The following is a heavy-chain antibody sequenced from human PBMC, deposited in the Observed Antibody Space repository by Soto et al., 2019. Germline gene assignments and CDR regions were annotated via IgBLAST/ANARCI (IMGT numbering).Heavy chain of an antibody. CDR1: GFNFGSYG. V-gene: IGHV3-30*18. J-gene: IGHJ4*02. Sequence: GGSLRLSCAGSGFNFGSYGMHWVRQAPGKGLEWVAVISYDGSNQYYAESVRGRFTISRDNFKNTLYLQMNSLRLDDTAVYYCAKDLTAVLQELSWQDFWGQGTLVTVSS. D-gene: IGHD4-4*01. CDR3: AKDLTAVLQELSWQDF. CDR2: ISYDGSNQ.